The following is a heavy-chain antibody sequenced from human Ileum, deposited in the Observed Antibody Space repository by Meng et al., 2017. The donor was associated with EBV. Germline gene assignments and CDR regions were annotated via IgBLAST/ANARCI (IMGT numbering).Heavy chain of an antibody. CDR3: ASGRDYAWHS. D-gene: IGHD4-17*01. V-gene: IGHV4-4*02. CDR2: IYHSGST. J-gene: IGHJ4*02. CDR1: GDSNSSNNL. Sequence: HAHRQESGPGREDASGTLSHPSAVSGDSNSSNNLWSWVRQPPGKGLEWIGEIYHSGSTNYNPSFKSRVTMSVDKSKNQISLNLSSVTAADTAVYYCASGRDYAWHSWGRGTLVTVSS.